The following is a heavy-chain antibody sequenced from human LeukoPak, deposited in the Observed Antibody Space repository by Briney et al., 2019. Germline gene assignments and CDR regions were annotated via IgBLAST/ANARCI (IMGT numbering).Heavy chain of an antibody. CDR2: ISDSGDIT. CDR3: AKDARRSDGWYFFDH. V-gene: IGHV3-23*01. J-gene: IGHJ4*02. CDR1: GFAFSSQA. Sequence: GGSLRLSCAASGFAFSSQAMGWVRQAPGKGLKWVSVISDSGDITYYADSVKGRFTISRDNSKNTLYLQMISLRAGDTAVYYCAKDARRSDGWYFFDHWGQGTLVTVSS. D-gene: IGHD6-19*01.